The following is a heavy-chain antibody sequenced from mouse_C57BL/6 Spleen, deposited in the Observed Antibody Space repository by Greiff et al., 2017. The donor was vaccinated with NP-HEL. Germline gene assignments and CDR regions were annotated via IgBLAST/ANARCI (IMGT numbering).Heavy chain of an antibody. CDR2: ISDGGSYT. V-gene: IGHV5-4*01. D-gene: IGHD2-3*01. CDR3: ARDLRWLQGGYAMDY. J-gene: IGHJ4*01. Sequence: EVMLVESGGGLVKPGGSLKLSCAASGFTFSSYAMSWVRQTPEKRLEWVATISDGGSYTYYPDNVKGRFTISRDNAKNNLYLQMSHLKSEDTAMYYCARDLRWLQGGYAMDYWGQGTSVTVSS. CDR1: GFTFSSYA.